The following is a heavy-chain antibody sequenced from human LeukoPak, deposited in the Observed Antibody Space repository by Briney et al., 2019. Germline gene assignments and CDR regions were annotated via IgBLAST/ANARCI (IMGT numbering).Heavy chain of an antibody. CDR3: ARERYDAFDI. Sequence: GGSLRLSCEASGFTFSSYWMNWVRQAPGKGLEWVANIKQDGSEKYYVDAVKGRFTISRDNAKNSLYLQMNSLRAEDTAVYYCARERYDAFDIWGQGTMVTVSS. J-gene: IGHJ3*02. V-gene: IGHV3-7*04. D-gene: IGHD4-17*01. CDR1: GFTFSSYW. CDR2: IKQDGSEK.